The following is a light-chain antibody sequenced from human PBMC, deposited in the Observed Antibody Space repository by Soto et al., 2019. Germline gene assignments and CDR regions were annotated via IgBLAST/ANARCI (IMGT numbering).Light chain of an antibody. Sequence: QSALTQPASVSASPGQSITISCTGTSSDVGGYNYVAWYQQHPDKAPKLLIYGVSERPSGVPDRFSGSKSGSTASLTISGLQAEDEADYYCCSYSDTYTYVFGTGTKVTVL. V-gene: IGLV2-11*01. CDR1: SSDVGGYNY. CDR2: GVS. J-gene: IGLJ1*01. CDR3: CSYSDTYTYV.